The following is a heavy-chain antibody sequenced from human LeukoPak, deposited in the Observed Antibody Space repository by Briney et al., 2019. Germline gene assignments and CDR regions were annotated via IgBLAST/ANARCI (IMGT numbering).Heavy chain of an antibody. V-gene: IGHV4-39*01. CDR2: VYYSGST. CDR1: GGSISDSSYY. CDR3: ASPGGGAFDI. D-gene: IGHD3-10*01. Sequence: SETLSLTCTVSGGSISDSSYYWGWIRQPPGRGLEWIGSVYYSGSTHYNSSPKSRVTISVDTSKNQFSLRLSSVTAADTAIYYCASPGGGAFDIWGQGTMVTVSS. J-gene: IGHJ3*02.